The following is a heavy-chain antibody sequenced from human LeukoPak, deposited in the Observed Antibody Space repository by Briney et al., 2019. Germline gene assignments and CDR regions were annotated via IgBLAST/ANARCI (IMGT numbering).Heavy chain of an antibody. CDR1: GGSISSYY. Sequence: SETLSLTCTVSGGSISSYYWSWIRQPPGKGLEWIGYIYYSGSTYYNPSLKSRVTISVDTSKNQFSLKLSSVTAADTAVYYCAREYSSYAFDIWGQGTMVTVSS. CDR3: AREYSSYAFDI. V-gene: IGHV4-59*01. J-gene: IGHJ3*02. D-gene: IGHD6-19*01. CDR2: IYYSGST.